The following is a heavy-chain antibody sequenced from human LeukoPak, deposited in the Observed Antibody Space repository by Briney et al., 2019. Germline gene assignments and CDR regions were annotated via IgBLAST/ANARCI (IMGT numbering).Heavy chain of an antibody. CDR3: AKGNYYDSSGYFPFDY. J-gene: IGHJ4*02. D-gene: IGHD3-22*01. CDR1: GFTFSSYA. CDR2: ISGSGGST. V-gene: IGHV3-23*01. Sequence: GGSLRLSCAASGFTFSSYAMSWVRQAPGKGPEWVSAISGSGGSTYYADSVKGRFTISRDNSKNTLYLQMNSLRAEDTAVYYCAKGNYYDSSGYFPFDYWGQGTLVTVSS.